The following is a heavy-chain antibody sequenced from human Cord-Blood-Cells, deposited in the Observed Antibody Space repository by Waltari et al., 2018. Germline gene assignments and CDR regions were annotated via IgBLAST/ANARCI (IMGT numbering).Heavy chain of an antibody. CDR1: GFTFRSYN. CDR3: AREFGYSSSYYFDY. J-gene: IGHJ4*02. V-gene: IGHV3-21*01. CDR2: ISRSSSYI. D-gene: IGHD6-6*01. Sequence: EVQLVESGGGLVKPGGSLRLSCAASGFTFRSYNLNWVRQAPGKGREWVSSISRSSSYIYYADSVKGRFTISRDNAKNSLYLQMNSLRAEDTAVYYCAREFGYSSSYYFDYWGQGTLVTVSS.